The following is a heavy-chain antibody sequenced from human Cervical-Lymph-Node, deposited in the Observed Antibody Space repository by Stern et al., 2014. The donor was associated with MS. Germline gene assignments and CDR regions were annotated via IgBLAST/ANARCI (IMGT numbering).Heavy chain of an antibody. Sequence: EVHLVESGGGLVKPGGSLRLSCAASGFTFSSYSMNWVRQAPGKGLEWVSSISSSSSYIYYADSVKGRFTISRDNAKNSLYLQMNSLRAEDTAVYYCARVRDYYDSSGYYTHYYYYGMDVWGQGTTVTVSS. CDR2: ISSSSSYI. CDR3: ARVRDYYDSSGYYTHYYYYGMDV. V-gene: IGHV3-21*01. J-gene: IGHJ6*02. CDR1: GFTFSSYS. D-gene: IGHD3-22*01.